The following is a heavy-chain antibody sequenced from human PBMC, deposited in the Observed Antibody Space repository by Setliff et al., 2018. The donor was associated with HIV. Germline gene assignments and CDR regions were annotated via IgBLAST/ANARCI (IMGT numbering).Heavy chain of an antibody. D-gene: IGHD3-3*01. J-gene: IGHJ4*02. CDR3: ARHAYTQGYYH. Sequence: GGSLRLSCAASGFIFSSYEMNWVRQAPGKGLEWVSYISSSGSPIHYADSVRGRFTISRDNAKKSLYLQMNSLRAEDTAVYYCARHAYTQGYYHWGQGALVTVSS. CDR2: ISSSGSPI. V-gene: IGHV3-48*03. CDR1: GFIFSSYE.